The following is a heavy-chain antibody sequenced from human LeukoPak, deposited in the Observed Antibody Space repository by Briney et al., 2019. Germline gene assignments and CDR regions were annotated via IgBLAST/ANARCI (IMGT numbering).Heavy chain of an antibody. Sequence: SQTLSLTFAISGDSVSSNSAAWNWIRQSPSSGLERLGRTYYRSKWYNDYAVSVKSRITINPDTSKNQFSLQLNSVTPEDTAVYYCARVLLTYYDFWSGYYTGWGNFDYWGQGTLVTVSS. CDR2: TYYRSKWYN. J-gene: IGHJ4*02. D-gene: IGHD3-3*01. CDR1: GDSVSSNSAA. CDR3: ARVLLTYYDFWSGYYTGWGNFDY. V-gene: IGHV6-1*01.